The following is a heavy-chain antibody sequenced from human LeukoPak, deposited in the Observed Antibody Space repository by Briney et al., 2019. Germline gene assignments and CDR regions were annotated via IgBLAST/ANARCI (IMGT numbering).Heavy chain of an antibody. Sequence: PGGSLRLSCAASGFTFSSYGMHWVRQAPGKGLEWVAFIRYDGSNKYYADSVKGRFTISRDNSKNTLYLQMNSLRAEDTAVYYCAKYDSSGYYRSSFDYWGQGTLVTVSS. CDR2: IRYDGSNK. CDR3: AKYDSSGYYRSSFDY. J-gene: IGHJ4*02. CDR1: GFTFSSYG. V-gene: IGHV3-30*02. D-gene: IGHD3-22*01.